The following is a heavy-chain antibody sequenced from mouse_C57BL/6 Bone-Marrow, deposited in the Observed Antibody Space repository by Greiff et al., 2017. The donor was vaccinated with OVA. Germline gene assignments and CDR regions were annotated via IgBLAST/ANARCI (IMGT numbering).Heavy chain of an antibody. V-gene: IGHV1-82*01. J-gene: IGHJ2*01. CDR3: ARHEDGYYASYFDY. CDR1: GYAFSSSW. D-gene: IGHD2-3*01. CDR2: IYPGDGDT. Sequence: QVQLKESGPELVKPGASVKISCKASGYAFSSSWMNWVKQRSGKGLEWIGRIYPGDGDTNYNGKFKGKATLTADKSSSTAYMQLSSLTSEDSAVYFCARHEDGYYASYFDYWGQGTTLTVSS.